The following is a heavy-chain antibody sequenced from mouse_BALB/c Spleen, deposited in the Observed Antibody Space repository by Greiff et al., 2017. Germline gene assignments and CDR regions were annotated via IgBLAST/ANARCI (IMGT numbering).Heavy chain of an antibody. V-gene: IGHV5-6-5*01. J-gene: IGHJ4*01. CDR2: ISSGGST. CDR3: ARGPGLKRVYAMDY. CDR1: GFTFSSYA. D-gene: IGHD1-3*01. Sequence: EVQLVESGGGLVRPGGSLKLSCAASGFTFSSYAMSGVGQTPGKRLEWVASISSGGSTYYPDSVKGRFTISRDNARNILYLQMSSLRSEDTAMYYCARGPGLKRVYAMDYWGQGTSVTVAS.